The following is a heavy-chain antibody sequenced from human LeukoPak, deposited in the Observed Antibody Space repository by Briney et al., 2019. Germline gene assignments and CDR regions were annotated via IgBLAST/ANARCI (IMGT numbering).Heavy chain of an antibody. CDR3: ASDADYGDYVAPFDY. V-gene: IGHV1-69*13. CDR1: GGTFSSYA. CDR2: IIPIFGTA. J-gene: IGHJ4*02. D-gene: IGHD4-17*01. Sequence: GASVKVSCKASGGTFSSYAISWVRQAPGQGLEWMGGIIPIFGTANYAQKFQGRATITADESTSTAYMELSSLRSEDTAVYYCASDADYGDYVAPFDYWGQGTLVTVSS.